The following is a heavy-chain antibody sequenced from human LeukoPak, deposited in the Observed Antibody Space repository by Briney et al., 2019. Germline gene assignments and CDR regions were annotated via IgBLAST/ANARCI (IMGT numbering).Heavy chain of an antibody. V-gene: IGHV3-15*01. Sequence: GGSLRLSCAASGFTFSNAWMSWVRQAPGKGLEWVGRIKSKTDGGTTDYAATVKGRFTISRDDSKNTLYLQMNSLKTEDTAVYYCTTNTGYNGYFDYWGQGTLVTVSS. D-gene: IGHD3-9*01. CDR3: TTNTGYNGYFDY. J-gene: IGHJ4*02. CDR2: IKSKTDGGTT. CDR1: GFTFSNAW.